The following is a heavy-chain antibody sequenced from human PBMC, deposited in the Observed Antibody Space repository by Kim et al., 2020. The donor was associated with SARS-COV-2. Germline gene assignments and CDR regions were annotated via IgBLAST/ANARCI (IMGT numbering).Heavy chain of an antibody. V-gene: IGHV3-30*15. CDR3: ARDQGIVAPGGPVGY. Sequence: ADSRKGQFTISKDKSKNTLYLQMSRLRDEDTAVYYCARDQGIVAPGGPVGYWGQGTLVTVSS. J-gene: IGHJ4*02. D-gene: IGHD6-13*01.